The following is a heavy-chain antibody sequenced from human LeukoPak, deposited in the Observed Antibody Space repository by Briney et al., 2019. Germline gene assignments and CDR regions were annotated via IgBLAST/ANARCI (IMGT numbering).Heavy chain of an antibody. Sequence: SETLSLTCAVYGGSFSGYYWSWIRQPPGKGLEWIGEINHSGGTNYNPSLKSRVTISVDTSKNQFSLKLSSVTAADTAVYYCARAFSSGWPFDYWGQGTLVTVSS. CDR3: ARAFSSGWPFDY. D-gene: IGHD6-19*01. CDR2: INHSGGT. CDR1: GGSFSGYY. V-gene: IGHV4-34*01. J-gene: IGHJ4*02.